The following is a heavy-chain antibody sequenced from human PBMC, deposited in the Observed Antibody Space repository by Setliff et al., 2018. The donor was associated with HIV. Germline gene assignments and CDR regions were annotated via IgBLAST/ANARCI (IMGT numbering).Heavy chain of an antibody. D-gene: IGHD6-19*01. J-gene: IGHJ6*03. V-gene: IGHV1-8*02. Sequence: GASVKVSCKASGYTFTSSDINWVRQATGQGLEWMGWMNPNSGNTGYAQKFQGRVTMTRDTSMKTAYMELSSLRSEDTAVYYCARGAWYTSGWYSSRYLDVWGKGTTVTSP. CDR2: MNPNSGNT. CDR3: ARGAWYTSGWYSSRYLDV. CDR1: GYTFTSSD.